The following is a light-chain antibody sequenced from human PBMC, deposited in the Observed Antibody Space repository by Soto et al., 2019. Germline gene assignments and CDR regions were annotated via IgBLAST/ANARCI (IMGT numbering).Light chain of an antibody. CDR1: SSDVGGYNY. CDR2: EVS. Sequence: QSVLTQPASVSGSPGQSITISCTGTSSDVGGYNYVSWYQQHPGKAPKLMIYEVSNRPSGVSNRFSGSKSGNTASLTISGLQAEDEADYYCCSYTGRSTPVVFGGGTKLPVL. CDR3: CSYTGRSTPVV. J-gene: IGLJ2*01. V-gene: IGLV2-14*01.